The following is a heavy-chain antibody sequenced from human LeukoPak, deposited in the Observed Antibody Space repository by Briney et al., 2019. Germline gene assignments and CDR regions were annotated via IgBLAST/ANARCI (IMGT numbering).Heavy chain of an antibody. J-gene: IGHJ6*03. CDR1: GFTFSRYT. Sequence: GGSLRLSCAASGFTFSRYTMNWVRQAPGKGLEWVSSISSSGSYIYYADSLKGRFTLSRDNAKNSLYLQMNSLRAEDTAVYYCARDQKGGSSWYSHYYYMDVWGKGTTVTISS. CDR2: ISSSGSYI. CDR3: ARDQKGGSSWYSHYYYMDV. D-gene: IGHD6-13*01. V-gene: IGHV3-21*01.